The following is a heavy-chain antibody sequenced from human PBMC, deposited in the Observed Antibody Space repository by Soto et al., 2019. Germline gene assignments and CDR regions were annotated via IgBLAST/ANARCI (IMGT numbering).Heavy chain of an antibody. V-gene: IGHV3-21*01. CDR1: GFPFSRYS. CDR3: ARESEDLTSNFDY. Sequence: SLGLSCAASGFPFSRYSMNWVRQAPGKGLEWVSSISSTTNYIYYADSMKGRFTVSRDNAKNSVYLDMNSLSAEDTAVYYCARESEDLTSNFDYWGQGTLVTVSA. CDR2: ISSTTNYI. J-gene: IGHJ4*02.